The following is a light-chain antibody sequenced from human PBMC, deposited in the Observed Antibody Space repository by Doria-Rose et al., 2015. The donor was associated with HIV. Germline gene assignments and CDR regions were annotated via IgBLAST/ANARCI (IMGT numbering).Light chain of an antibody. Sequence: QSPSSLSASIGARVTITCRASQTVSTYLNWFQQEPGKAPKLLIYAASRLQSGVPSRFSGSGSGTDSTLTISGLQPGDFATYYCQQTYSSPPWTFGQGTKVEMK. CDR3: QQTYSSPPWT. J-gene: IGKJ1*01. CDR1: QTVSTY. V-gene: IGKV1-39*01. CDR2: AAS.